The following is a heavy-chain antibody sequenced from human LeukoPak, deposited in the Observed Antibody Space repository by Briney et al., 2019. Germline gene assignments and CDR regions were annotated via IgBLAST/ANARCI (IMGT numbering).Heavy chain of an antibody. J-gene: IGHJ4*02. D-gene: IGHD4-23*01. CDR1: GGTFSSYA. CDR2: IIPIFGTA. Sequence: SVKVSCKASGGTFSSYAISWVRQASGQGLGWMGGIIPIFGTANYAQKFQGRVTITTDESTSTAYMELSSLRSEDTAVYYCANGGNTRPEYTRWGQGTLVTVSS. CDR3: ANGGNTRPEYTR. V-gene: IGHV1-69*05.